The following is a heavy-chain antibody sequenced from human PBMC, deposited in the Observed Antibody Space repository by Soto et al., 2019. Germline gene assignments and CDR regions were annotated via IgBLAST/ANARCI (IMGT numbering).Heavy chain of an antibody. Sequence: SETLSLTCTVSGGSISSGGYYWSWIRQHPGKGLEWIGYIYYSGSTYYNPSLKSRVTISVDKSKNQFSLKRRSVTATDTAVYYCARDRHTRGANYDSSGYYIDYWGQGTLVTVSS. J-gene: IGHJ4*02. CDR1: GGSISSGGYY. CDR2: IYYSGST. V-gene: IGHV4-31*03. D-gene: IGHD3-22*01. CDR3: ARDRHTRGANYDSSGYYIDY.